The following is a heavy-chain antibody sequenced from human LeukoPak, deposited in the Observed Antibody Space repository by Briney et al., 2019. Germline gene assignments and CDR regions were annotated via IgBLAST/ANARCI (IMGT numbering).Heavy chain of an antibody. CDR1: GGSFSGYY. V-gene: IGHV4-34*01. Sequence: SETLSLTCAVYGGSFSGYYWSWIRQPPGKGLEWIGEINHSGSTYYNPSLKSRVTISVDTSKNQFSLKLSSVTAADTAVYYCARGYSSSWYFNWFDPWGQGTLVTVSS. CDR2: INHSGST. J-gene: IGHJ5*02. D-gene: IGHD6-13*01. CDR3: ARGYSSSWYFNWFDP.